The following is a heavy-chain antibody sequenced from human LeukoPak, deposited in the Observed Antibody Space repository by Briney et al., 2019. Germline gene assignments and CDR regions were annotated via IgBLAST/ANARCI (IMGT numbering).Heavy chain of an antibody. V-gene: IGHV3-9*01. CDR3: AKDRYSSGLGTMDV. D-gene: IGHD6-19*01. CDR1: GFTFDDYA. CDR2: IGWNSGTI. Sequence: PGGSLRLSCAASGFTFDDYAMHWVRQAPGKGLEWVSAIGWNSGTIGYADSVKGRFTISRDNAKNSLYLQLNSLRAEDTALYYCAKDRYSSGLGTMDVWGQGTTVTVSS. J-gene: IGHJ6*02.